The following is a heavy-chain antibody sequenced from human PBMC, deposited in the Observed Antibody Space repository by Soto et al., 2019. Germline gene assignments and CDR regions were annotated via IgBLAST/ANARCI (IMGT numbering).Heavy chain of an antibody. CDR3: ARDPVAGPYFDY. D-gene: IGHD6-19*01. CDR2: INGYNGNT. CDR1: GYTFTTYG. V-gene: IGHV1-18*01. J-gene: IGHJ4*02. Sequence: QVQLVQSGAEVKKPGASVKVSCKASGYTFTTYGISWVRQAPGQGLEWMGWINGYNGNTNYAQKRQGIVTMTTDTSTSTAYMALMRLTSDDTAVYYCARDPVAGPYFDYWGQGTLVTVSS.